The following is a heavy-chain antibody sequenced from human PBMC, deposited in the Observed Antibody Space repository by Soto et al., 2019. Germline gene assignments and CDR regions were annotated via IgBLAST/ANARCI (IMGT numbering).Heavy chain of an antibody. CDR3: AKDTGPN. CDR1: GFTFSSYA. J-gene: IGHJ4*02. CDR2: ISWNSNTT. V-gene: IGHV3-9*01. Sequence: GGSLRLSCSASGFTFSSYAMHWVRQAPGKGLECVSGISWNSNTTAYADSVKGRFTISRDNAKNSLYLQMNSLRAEDTAFYYCAKDTGPNWGQGTLVTVSS.